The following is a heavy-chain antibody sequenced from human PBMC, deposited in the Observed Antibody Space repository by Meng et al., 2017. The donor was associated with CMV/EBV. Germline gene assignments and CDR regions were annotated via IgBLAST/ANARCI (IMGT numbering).Heavy chain of an antibody. CDR2: ISGSGGST. V-gene: IGHV3-23*01. CDR1: GFTVSSNY. Sequence: GESLKISCAASGFTVSSNYMSWVRQAPGKGLEWVSAISGSGGSTYYADSVKGRFTISRDNSKNTLYLQMNSLRAEDTAVYYCAKRIVPAAILSVYYYYGMDVWGQGTTVTVSS. D-gene: IGHD2-2*02. J-gene: IGHJ6*02. CDR3: AKRIVPAAILSVYYYYGMDV.